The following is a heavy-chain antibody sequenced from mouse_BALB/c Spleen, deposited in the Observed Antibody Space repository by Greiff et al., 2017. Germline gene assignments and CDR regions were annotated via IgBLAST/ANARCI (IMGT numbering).Heavy chain of an antibody. CDR1: GYTFTSYW. V-gene: IGHV1-69*02. Sequence: QVQLQQPGAELVKPGAPVKLSCKASGYTFTSYWMNWVKQRPGRGLEWIGRIDPSDSETHYNQKFKDKATLTVDKSSSTAYIQLSSLTSEDSAVYYGAWGRYDGFDYWGQGTTLTVSS. CDR3: AWGRYDGFDY. D-gene: IGHD2-14*01. J-gene: IGHJ2*01. CDR2: IDPSDSET.